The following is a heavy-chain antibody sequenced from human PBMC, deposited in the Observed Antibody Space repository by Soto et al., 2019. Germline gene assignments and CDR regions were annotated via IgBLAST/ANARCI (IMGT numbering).Heavy chain of an antibody. CDR1: GFTFSSYA. J-gene: IGHJ6*02. CDR2: ISYSGSNK. V-gene: IGHV3-30-3*01. CDR3: ARASRAQVDYDFWSGIHNPNYYGMDV. Sequence: GGSLRLSCAASGFTFSSYAMHWVRQAPGKGLEWVAVISYSGSNKYYADSVKGRFTISRDNXKNSLYLQMNSLRAEDTAVYYCARASRAQVDYDFWSGIHNPNYYGMDVWGQGTTVTVSS. D-gene: IGHD3-3*01.